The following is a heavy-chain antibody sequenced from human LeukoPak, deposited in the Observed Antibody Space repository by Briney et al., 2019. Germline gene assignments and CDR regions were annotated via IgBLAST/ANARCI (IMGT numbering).Heavy chain of an antibody. CDR3: ARDAGIAALPYYFDY. CDR1: GGSISSSSYY. Sequence: SETLSLTCTVSGGSISSSSYYWSWIRQPPGKGLEWIGYIYYSGSTNYNPSLKSRVTISVDTSKNQFSLKLSSVTAADTAVYYCARDAGIAALPYYFDYWGQGTLVTVSS. J-gene: IGHJ4*02. D-gene: IGHD6-13*01. CDR2: IYYSGST. V-gene: IGHV4-61*01.